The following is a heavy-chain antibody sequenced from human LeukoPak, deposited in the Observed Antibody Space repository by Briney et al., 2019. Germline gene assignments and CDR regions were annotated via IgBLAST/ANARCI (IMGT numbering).Heavy chain of an antibody. CDR2: IYHSGST. D-gene: IGHD6-13*01. CDR3: ARHDSSSWYYYYYMDV. J-gene: IGHJ6*03. CDR1: GYSISSGYY. Sequence: SQTLSLTCAVSGYSISSGYYWGWIRQPPGKGLEWIGSIYHSGSTYYNPSLKSRVTISVDTSKNQFSLKLSSVTAADTAVYYCARHDSSSWYYYYYMDVWGKGTTVTVSS. V-gene: IGHV4-38-2*01.